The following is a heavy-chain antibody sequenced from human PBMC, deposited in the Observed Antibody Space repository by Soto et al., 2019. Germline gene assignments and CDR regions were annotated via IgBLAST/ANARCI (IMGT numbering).Heavy chain of an antibody. CDR3: ASCSGGSCYSGTYYFDY. D-gene: IGHD2-15*01. CDR1: GGTFSSYA. Sequence: QVQLVQSGAEVKKPGSSVKVSCKASGGTFSSYAISWVRQAPGQGLEWMGGIIPIFGTANYAKKFQGRVTITADESTSTAYMELSSLRSEDTAVYYCASCSGGSCYSGTYYFDYWGQGTLVTVSS. J-gene: IGHJ4*02. CDR2: IIPIFGTA. V-gene: IGHV1-69*01.